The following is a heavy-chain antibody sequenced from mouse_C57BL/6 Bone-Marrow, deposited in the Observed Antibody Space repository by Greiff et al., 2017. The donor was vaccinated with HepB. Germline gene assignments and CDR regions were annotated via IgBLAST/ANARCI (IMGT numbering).Heavy chain of an antibody. V-gene: IGHV6-6*01. D-gene: IGHD2-1*01. J-gene: IGHJ2*01. CDR1: GFTFSDAW. CDR3: TSTDGNYVEYFDY. Sequence: EVKLMESGGGLVQPGGSMKLSCAASGFTFSDAWMDWVRQSPEKGLEWVAEIRNKATNHATYYAESVKGMFTISRDDSKSSVYLQMNSLRAEDTGIYYCTSTDGNYVEYFDYWGQGTTLTVSS. CDR2: IRNKATNHAT.